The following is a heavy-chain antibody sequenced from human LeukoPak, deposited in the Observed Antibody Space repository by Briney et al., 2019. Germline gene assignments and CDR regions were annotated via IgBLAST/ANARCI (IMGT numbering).Heavy chain of an antibody. Sequence: GGSLRLSCEASGFTFGNFGMTWVRQAPGKGLQWVSGITGSTTWTYYAASVKGRFTVSRDNSQNTLHLQMNSLRADDTAVYYCARGLVSSGTGYFDLWGRGTLVTVSS. CDR1: GFTFGNFG. J-gene: IGHJ2*01. CDR3: ARGLVSSGTGYFDL. CDR2: ITGSTTWT. D-gene: IGHD3-10*02. V-gene: IGHV3-23*01.